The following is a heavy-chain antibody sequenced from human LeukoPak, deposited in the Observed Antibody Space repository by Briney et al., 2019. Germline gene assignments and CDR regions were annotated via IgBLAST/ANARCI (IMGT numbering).Heavy chain of an antibody. CDR1: GYTFTSYY. Sequence: ASVKVSCKASGYTFTSYYIHWVRQAPGEGLEWMGIINPSGGSTSYAQKFQGRVTMTRDMSTSTVYMELSSLRSEDTAVYYCAKDREVRREKERGDFDYWGQGTLVTVSS. V-gene: IGHV1-46*01. CDR2: INPSGGST. J-gene: IGHJ4*02. D-gene: IGHD1-1*01. CDR3: AKDREVRREKERGDFDY.